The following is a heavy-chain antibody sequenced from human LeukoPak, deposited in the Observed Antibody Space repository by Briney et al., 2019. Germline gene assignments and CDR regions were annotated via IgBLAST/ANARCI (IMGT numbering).Heavy chain of an antibody. J-gene: IGHJ5*02. CDR1: GGSFSGYY. V-gene: IGHV4-34*01. D-gene: IGHD2-21*01. CDR3: ARVACGGNWFDP. Sequence: SETLSLTCAVYGGSFSGYYWSWIRQPSGKGLEWIGEINHSGSTNYNPSLKSRVTISVDTSKNQFSLKLSSVTAADTAVYYCARVACGGNWFDPWGQGTLVTVSS. CDR2: INHSGST.